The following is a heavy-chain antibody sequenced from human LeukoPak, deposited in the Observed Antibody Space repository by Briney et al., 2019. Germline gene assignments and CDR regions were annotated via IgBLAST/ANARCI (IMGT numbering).Heavy chain of an antibody. CDR1: GFTVGSKY. CDR3: TSQAYCGGDCYPGSYYYMDV. V-gene: IGHV3-73*01. J-gene: IGHJ6*03. CDR2: IRSKANSYAT. D-gene: IGHD2-21*01. Sequence: GGSLRLSCAASGFTVGSKYMSWVRQASGKGLEWVGRIRSKANSYATAYAASVKGRFTISRDDSKNTAYLQMNSLKTEDTAVYYCTSQAYCGGDCYPGSYYYMDVWGKGTTVTVSS.